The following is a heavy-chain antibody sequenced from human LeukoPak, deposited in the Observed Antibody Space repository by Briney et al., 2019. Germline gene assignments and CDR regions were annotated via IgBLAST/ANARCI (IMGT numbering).Heavy chain of an antibody. CDR3: ASRRRGDDY. J-gene: IGHJ4*02. V-gene: IGHV4-34*01. Sequence: KASETLSLTCAVYSGSLSGYYWSWIRQPPGKGLEWIGEIKDGGITNYNPSLRSRVTISVDTSKKQLSLKLSSVTAADTAVYYCASRRRGDDYWGQGTLVTVSS. D-gene: IGHD2-21*01. CDR1: SGSLSGYY. CDR2: IKDGGIT.